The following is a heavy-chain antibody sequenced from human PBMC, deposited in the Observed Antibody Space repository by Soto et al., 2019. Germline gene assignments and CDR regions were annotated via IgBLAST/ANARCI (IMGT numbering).Heavy chain of an antibody. V-gene: IGHV6-1*01. Sequence: SQTLSLTCAISGDSVSSNSAAWNWIRQSPSRGLEWLGRTYYRSKWYNDYAVSVKSRITINPDTSKNQFSLQLNSVTPEDTAVYYCARAEYSSSWTPMYYFDYGGQGTLVTVSS. CDR2: TYYRSKWYN. CDR3: ARAEYSSSWTPMYYFDY. CDR1: GDSVSSNSAA. D-gene: IGHD6-13*01. J-gene: IGHJ4*02.